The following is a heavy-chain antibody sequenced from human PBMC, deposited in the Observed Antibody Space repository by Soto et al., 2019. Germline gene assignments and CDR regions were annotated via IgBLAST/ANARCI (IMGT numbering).Heavy chain of an antibody. D-gene: IGHD3-22*01. J-gene: IGHJ4*02. Sequence: SETLSLTCTVSGGSVSSGSYYWSWIRQPPGKGLEWIGYIYYSGSTNYNASLRSRVTISVDTSKNQFSLKLSSVTAADTAVDSCARVPFYYNSSANQSLSYFYFWARGTL. CDR2: IYYSGST. CDR1: GGSVSSGSYY. V-gene: IGHV4-61*01. CDR3: ARVPFYYNSSANQSLSYFYF.